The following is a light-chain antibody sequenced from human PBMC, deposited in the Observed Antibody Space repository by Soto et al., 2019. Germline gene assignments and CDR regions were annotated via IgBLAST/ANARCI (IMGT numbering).Light chain of an antibody. V-gene: IGKV1-5*01. CDR2: DAS. J-gene: IGKJ5*01. CDR3: QQYNSYSWT. Sequence: IQMPQSPSTLSASVGDRVTITCRASQSISSWLAWYQQKPGKAPKLLIYDASSLESGVPSRFSGSGSGTEFTLTISSLQPDDFATYYCQQYNSYSWTFGQGTRLE. CDR1: QSISSW.